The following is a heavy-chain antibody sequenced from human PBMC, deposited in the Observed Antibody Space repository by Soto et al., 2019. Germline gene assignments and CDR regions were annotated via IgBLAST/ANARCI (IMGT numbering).Heavy chain of an antibody. Sequence: PSETLSLTCTVSGGSISSGGYYWSWIRQHPGKGLEWIGYIYYSGSTYYNQSLKSRVTISVDTSKNQFSLKLSSVTAADTAVYYFARGTRDDFWSGYTNWFDPWGQGTLVTVSS. CDR2: IYYSGST. CDR3: ARGTRDDFWSGYTNWFDP. CDR1: GGSISSGGYY. D-gene: IGHD3-3*01. J-gene: IGHJ5*02. V-gene: IGHV4-31*03.